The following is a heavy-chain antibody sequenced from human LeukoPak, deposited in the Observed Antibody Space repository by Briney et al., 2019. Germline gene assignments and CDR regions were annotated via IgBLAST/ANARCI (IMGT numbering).Heavy chain of an antibody. Sequence: GGSLRLSCAASEFTFSSYGMHWVRQAPGKGLEWVAFIRYDGSNKYYADSVKGRFTISRYNSKNTLYLQMNSLRAEDTAVYYCAKDKERRSGGSAGDWFDPWGQGTLVTVSS. D-gene: IGHD2-15*01. CDR3: AKDKERRSGGSAGDWFDP. V-gene: IGHV3-30*02. CDR2: IRYDGSNK. CDR1: EFTFSSYG. J-gene: IGHJ5*02.